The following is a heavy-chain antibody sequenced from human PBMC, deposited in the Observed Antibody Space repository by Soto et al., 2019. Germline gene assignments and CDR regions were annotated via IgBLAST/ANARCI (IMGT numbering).Heavy chain of an antibody. CDR1: GGSISSYY. CDR3: ARDSGSFDY. CDR2: IYYSGST. J-gene: IGHJ4*02. Sequence: SETLSLTCTVSGGSISSYYWSWIRQPPGKGLEWIGYIYYSGSTNYNPSLKSRVTISVDTSKNQFSLKLSSVTAADTAVYYCARDSGSFDYWGQGTLVTVSS. V-gene: IGHV4-59*01. D-gene: IGHD1-26*01.